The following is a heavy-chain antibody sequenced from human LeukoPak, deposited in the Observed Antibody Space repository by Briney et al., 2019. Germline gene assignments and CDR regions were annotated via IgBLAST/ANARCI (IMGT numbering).Heavy chain of an antibody. V-gene: IGHV3-30*18. D-gene: IGHD4-17*01. CDR2: ISYDGSNK. CDR1: EFSFRTYA. J-gene: IGHJ4*02. Sequence: GGSLRLSCTPSEFSFRTYAMTWVRQAPGKGLEWVAVISYDGSNKYYADSVKGRFTISRDNSKNTLSLQMNSLRAEDTAVYYCAKDCNAVTRSYFDYWGQGTLVTVSS. CDR3: AKDCNAVTRSYFDY.